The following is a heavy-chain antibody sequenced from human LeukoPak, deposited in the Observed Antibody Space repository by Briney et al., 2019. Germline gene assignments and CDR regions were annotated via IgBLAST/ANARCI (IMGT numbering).Heavy chain of an antibody. CDR2: IGTAGDT. V-gene: IGHV3-13*01. Sequence: GGSLRLSCAASGFTFSSYDMHWVRQATGKGLEWVSAIGTAGDTYYPGSVKCRFTISRENAMNSLYLQMNSLRAGDTAVYYCARLGNGGNSDYWGQGTLVTVSS. J-gene: IGHJ4*02. D-gene: IGHD4-23*01. CDR3: ARLGNGGNSDY. CDR1: GFTFSSYD.